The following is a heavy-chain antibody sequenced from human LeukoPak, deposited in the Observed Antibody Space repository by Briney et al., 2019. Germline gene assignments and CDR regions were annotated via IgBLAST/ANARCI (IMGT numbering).Heavy chain of an antibody. D-gene: IGHD2-2*01. CDR1: GGSISSGDYY. CDR2: IYYSGST. Sequence: PSETLSLTCTVSGGSISSGDYYWSWIRQPPGKGLEWIGYIYYSGSTYYNPSLKSRVTMSVDTSKNQFSLKLSSVTAADTAVYYCARYCSSPESYYYYMDVWGKGTTVTVSS. J-gene: IGHJ6*03. V-gene: IGHV4-30-4*08. CDR3: ARYCSSPESYYYYMDV.